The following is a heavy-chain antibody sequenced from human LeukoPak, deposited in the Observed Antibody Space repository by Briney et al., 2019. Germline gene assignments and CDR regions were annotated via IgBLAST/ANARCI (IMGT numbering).Heavy chain of an antibody. CDR1: GFTFSSYG. V-gene: IGHV3-30*18. CDR3: AKDLGSEDY. J-gene: IGHJ4*02. D-gene: IGHD3-10*01. Sequence: QPGGSLRLSCAASGFTFSSYGMHWVRQAPGKGLEWVAVISYDGSNKYYADSVKGRFTISRDNTKNTLYLQMNSLRAEDTAVYYCAKDLGSEDYWGQGTLVTVSS. CDR2: ISYDGSNK.